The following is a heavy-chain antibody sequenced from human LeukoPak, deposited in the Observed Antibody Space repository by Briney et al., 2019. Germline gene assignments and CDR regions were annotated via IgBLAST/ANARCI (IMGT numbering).Heavy chain of an antibody. CDR3: AKDLSWFGGSLATFGY. CDR2: IYSAGST. Sequence: GGSLRLSCTVSGFTVSSNSMSWVRQAPGKGLEWVSFIYSAGSTHYADSVQGRFTISRDNSKNTLYLQMNSLSAEDTAVYYCAKDLSWFGGSLATFGYWGQGTLATVSS. CDR1: GFTVSSNS. V-gene: IGHV3-53*01. J-gene: IGHJ4*02. D-gene: IGHD3-10*01.